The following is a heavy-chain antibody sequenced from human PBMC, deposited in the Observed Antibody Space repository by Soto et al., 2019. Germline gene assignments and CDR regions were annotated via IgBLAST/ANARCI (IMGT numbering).Heavy chain of an antibody. CDR2: ISGSGGST. CDR1: GFTFSSYA. Sequence: GGSLRLSCAASGFTFSSYAMSWVRQAPGKGLEWVSAISGSGGSTYYADSVKGRFTISRDNSKNKLYLQMNSLRAEDTAVYYCAKFHSLPPFDMVVGNDAFDILRQGIMVTVSS. J-gene: IGHJ3*02. V-gene: IGHV3-23*01. CDR3: AKFHSLPPFDMVVGNDAFDI. D-gene: IGHD2-2*01.